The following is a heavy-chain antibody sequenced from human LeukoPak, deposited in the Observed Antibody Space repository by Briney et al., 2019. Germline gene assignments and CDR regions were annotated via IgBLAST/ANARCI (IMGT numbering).Heavy chain of an antibody. V-gene: IGHV4-61*01. CDR1: GGSVSSSSYF. CDR3: ARDDYGGQRSIDY. D-gene: IGHD4-23*01. Sequence: PSETLSLTCTVSGGSVSSSSYFWSWIRQPPGKGLEWIGYINYSGSTNYNPSLKSRVTISVDTSKNQFSLKLSSVTAADTAVYYCARDDYGGQRSIDYWGQGTLVTVSS. J-gene: IGHJ4*02. CDR2: INYSGST.